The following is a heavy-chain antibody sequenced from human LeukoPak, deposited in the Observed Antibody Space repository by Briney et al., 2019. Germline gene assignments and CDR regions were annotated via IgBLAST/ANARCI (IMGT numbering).Heavy chain of an antibody. V-gene: IGHV3-9*01. CDR2: ISWNGGSI. D-gene: IGHD6-6*01. CDR1: GFTFDDYA. J-gene: IGHJ4*02. CDR3: AKDTYSTSLTGFDH. Sequence: GRSLRLSCAASGFTFDDYAMQWVRQAPGKGLEWVSGISWNGGSIGYADSVEGRFTISRDNAKNSLYLQMNSLRAEDTALYYCAKDTYSTSLTGFDHWGQGTLVTVSS.